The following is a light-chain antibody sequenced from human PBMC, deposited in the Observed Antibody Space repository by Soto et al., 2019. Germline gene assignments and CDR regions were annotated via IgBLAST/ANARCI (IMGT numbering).Light chain of an antibody. V-gene: IGLV2-14*01. CDR1: SSDIGNYNY. J-gene: IGLJ1*01. Sequence: QSALTQPASVSGSPGQSITISCTGTSSDIGNYNYVSWYQQHPNNAPKLLIYEVSNRPSGLSDRFSGTKSGNTASLTISGLRAEDEADYYCSSYTSSSTLVFGTGTKVTVL. CDR2: EVS. CDR3: SSYTSSSTLV.